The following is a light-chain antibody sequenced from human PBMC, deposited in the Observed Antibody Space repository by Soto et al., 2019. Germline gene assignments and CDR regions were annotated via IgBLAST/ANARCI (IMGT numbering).Light chain of an antibody. CDR1: SSNIGAGYD. Sequence: QSVLTQPPSVSGAPGQRVTISCTGSSSNIGAGYDVHWYQQLPGTAPKLLIYVNSNRPSGVPDRFSGSKSGTSDSLAITGLQAEDEADYYCQSYDSSLDVVFGGGTKLTVL. J-gene: IGLJ2*01. CDR2: VNS. V-gene: IGLV1-40*01. CDR3: QSYDSSLDVV.